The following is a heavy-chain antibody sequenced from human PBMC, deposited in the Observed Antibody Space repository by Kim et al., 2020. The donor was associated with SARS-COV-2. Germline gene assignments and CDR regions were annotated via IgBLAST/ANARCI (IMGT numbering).Heavy chain of an antibody. V-gene: IGHV3-33*01. J-gene: IGHJ4*02. CDR3: ARDLRDGYIDY. CDR2: IWYDGSNK. CDR1: GFTFSSYG. Sequence: GGSLRLSCAASGFTFSSYGMHWVRQAPGKGLEWVAVIWYDGSNKYYADSVKGRFTISRDNSKNTLYLQMNSLRAEDTAVYYCARDLRDGYIDYWGQGTLVTVSS.